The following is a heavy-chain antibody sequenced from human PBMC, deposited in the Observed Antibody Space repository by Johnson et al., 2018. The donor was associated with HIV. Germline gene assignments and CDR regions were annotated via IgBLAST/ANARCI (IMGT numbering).Heavy chain of an antibody. CDR3: ARSRWADDAFDG. J-gene: IGHJ3*01. CDR2: ISYDGSNK. V-gene: IGHV3-30*04. CDR1: GFTFSSYA. D-gene: IGHD1-26*01. Sequence: VQLVESGGGVVQPGGSLRLSCAASGFTFSSYAMHWVRQAPGKGLEWVAVISYDGSNKYYADSVKGRFTISRDNSKNTLYLQMNSLRAEDMAVYYCARSRWADDAFDGWGQGTMVTVSS.